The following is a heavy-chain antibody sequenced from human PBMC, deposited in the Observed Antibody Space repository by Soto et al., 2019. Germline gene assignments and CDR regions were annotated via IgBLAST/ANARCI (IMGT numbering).Heavy chain of an antibody. CDR3: ARGVYSFHY. CDR1: GFTFSRHW. D-gene: IGHD6-6*01. CDR2: MKEDGSEI. Sequence: EVQLVESGGGLVQPGGSLRLSCAASGFTFSRHWMTWVRQAPGKGLEWVAYMKEDGSEIYYVDSVKGRFTISRDNAKNSLYLEISSMRVEDTAVYYCARGVYSFHYWGQGPLVTVSS. J-gene: IGHJ4*02. V-gene: IGHV3-7*04.